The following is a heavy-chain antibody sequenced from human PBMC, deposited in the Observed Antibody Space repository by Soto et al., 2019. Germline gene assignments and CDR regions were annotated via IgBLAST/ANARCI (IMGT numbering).Heavy chain of an antibody. D-gene: IGHD2-21*02. CDR2: ISYDGSNK. CDR1: GFTFSSYG. CDR3: AKSGQGGNYYYYYGMDV. J-gene: IGHJ6*02. V-gene: IGHV3-30*18. Sequence: GGSLRLSCAASGFTFSSYGMHWVRQAPGKGLEWVAVISYDGSNKYYADSVKGRFTISRDNSKNTLYLQMNSLRAEDTAVYYCAKSGQGGNYYYYYGMDVWGQGTTVTVS.